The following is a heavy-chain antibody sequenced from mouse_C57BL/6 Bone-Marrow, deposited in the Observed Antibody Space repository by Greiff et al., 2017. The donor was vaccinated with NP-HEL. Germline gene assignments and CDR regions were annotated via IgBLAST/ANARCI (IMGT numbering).Heavy chain of an antibody. CDR2: ISNLAYSI. D-gene: IGHD2-3*01. CDR1: GFTFSDYG. Sequence: EVQLVESGGGLVQPGGSLKLSCAASGFTFSDYGMAWVRQAPRKGPEWVAFISNLAYSIYYADTVTGRFTISRENAKNTLYLEMSSLRSEDTAMYYCARGYDPHYAMDDWGQGTSVTVSS. CDR3: ARGYDPHYAMDD. J-gene: IGHJ4*01. V-gene: IGHV5-15*01.